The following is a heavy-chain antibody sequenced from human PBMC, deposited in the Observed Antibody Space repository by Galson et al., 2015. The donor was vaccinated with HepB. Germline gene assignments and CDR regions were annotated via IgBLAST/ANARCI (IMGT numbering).Heavy chain of an antibody. CDR1: GFTFSDYY. Sequence: SLRLSCAASGFTFSDYYMSWIRQAPGKGLEWVSYISSSGSTIYYADSVKGRFTISRDNAKNSLYLQMNSLRAEDTAVYYCARREGYYDFWSGYYTGTIDYWGQGTLVTVSS. CDR3: ARREGYYDFWSGYYTGTIDY. J-gene: IGHJ4*02. CDR2: ISSSGSTI. V-gene: IGHV3-11*01. D-gene: IGHD3-3*01.